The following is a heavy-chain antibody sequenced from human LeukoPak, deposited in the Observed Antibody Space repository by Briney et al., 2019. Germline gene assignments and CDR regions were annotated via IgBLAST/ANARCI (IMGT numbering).Heavy chain of an antibody. J-gene: IGHJ4*02. CDR3: ARGSTMTPFDY. CDR2: INHSGST. Sequence: SETLSLTCAVYGGSFSGYYWSWIRQPPGKGLEWIGEINHSGSTNYNPSLKSRVTISVDTSKNQFSLKLSSVTAADTAVYYCARGSTMTPFDYWGQGTLSPSPQ. V-gene: IGHV4-34*01. D-gene: IGHD2/OR15-2a*01. CDR1: GGSFSGYY.